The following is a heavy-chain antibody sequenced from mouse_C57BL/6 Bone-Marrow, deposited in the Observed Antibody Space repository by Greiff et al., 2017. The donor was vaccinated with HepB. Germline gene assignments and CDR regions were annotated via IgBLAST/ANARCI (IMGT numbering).Heavy chain of an antibody. D-gene: IGHD1-1*01. CDR2: IYPGSGNT. J-gene: IGHJ1*03. CDR3: ARGPYYYGIYWYFDV. Sequence: VQLQQSGAELVRPGASVKLSCKASGYTFTDYYINWVKQRPGPGLEWIARIYPGSGNTYYNEKFKGKATLTAEKSSSTAYMQLSSLTSEDSAVYFCARGPYYYGIYWYFDVWGTGTTVTVSS. V-gene: IGHV1-76*01. CDR1: GYTFTDYY.